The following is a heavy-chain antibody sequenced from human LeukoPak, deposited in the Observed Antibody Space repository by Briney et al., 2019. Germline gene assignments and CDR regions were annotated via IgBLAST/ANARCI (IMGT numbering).Heavy chain of an antibody. D-gene: IGHD3-22*01. Sequence: PGRSLRLSCAASGFTFSSYGMHWVRQAPGKGLEWVAVISYDGSNKYYADSVKGRFTISRDNSKNTLYLQMNSLRAEDTAVYYCAKDILAVVDEKDLNYFDYWGQGTLVTVSS. CDR2: ISYDGSNK. J-gene: IGHJ4*02. CDR1: GFTFSSYG. CDR3: AKDILAVVDEKDLNYFDY. V-gene: IGHV3-30*18.